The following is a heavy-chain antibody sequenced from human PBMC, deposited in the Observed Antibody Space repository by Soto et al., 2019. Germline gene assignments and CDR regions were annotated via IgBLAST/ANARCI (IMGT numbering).Heavy chain of an antibody. CDR3: ARCPPIVATWGSYRRYAFDI. CDR2: MNPNSGNT. V-gene: IGHV1-8*01. D-gene: IGHD3-16*02. CDR1: GYTFTSYD. Sequence: ASVKVSCKASGYTFTSYDINWVRQATGQGLEWMGWMNPNSGNTGYAQKFQGRVTMTRNTSISTAYMELSSLRSEDTAVYYCARCPPIVATWGSYRRYAFDIWGQGTMVTVSS. J-gene: IGHJ3*02.